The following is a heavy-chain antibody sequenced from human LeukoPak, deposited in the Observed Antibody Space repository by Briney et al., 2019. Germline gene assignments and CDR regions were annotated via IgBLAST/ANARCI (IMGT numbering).Heavy chain of an antibody. D-gene: IGHD5-24*01. CDR3: ARDQREDGYSKEVDAFDI. J-gene: IGHJ3*02. CDR2: INPSGGST. Sequence: ASVKVSCKASGYTFTSYYMHWVRQARGQGLEWMGIINPSGGSTSYAQKFQGRVTMTRDTSTSTVYMELSSLRSEDTAVYYCARDQREDGYSKEVDAFDIWGQGIMVTVSS. V-gene: IGHV1-46*01. CDR1: GYTFTSYY.